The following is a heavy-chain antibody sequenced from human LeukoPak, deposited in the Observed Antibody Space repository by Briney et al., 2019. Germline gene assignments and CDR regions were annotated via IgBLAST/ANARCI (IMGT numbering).Heavy chain of an antibody. V-gene: IGHV4-34*01. Sequence: SETLSLTCAVYGGSFSGYYWSWIRQPPGKGLEWIGEINHSGSTNYNPSLKSRVTISVDTSKNQFSLKLSSVTAADTAVYYWARGVLYYYDSSGYCYRAYYYYYMDVWGKGDTVTLSS. CDR2: INHSGST. J-gene: IGHJ6*03. CDR3: ARGVLYYYDSSGYCYRAYYYYYMDV. CDR1: GGSFSGYY. D-gene: IGHD3-22*01.